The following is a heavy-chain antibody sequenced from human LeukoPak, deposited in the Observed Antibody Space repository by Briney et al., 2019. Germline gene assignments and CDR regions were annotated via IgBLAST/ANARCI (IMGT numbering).Heavy chain of an antibody. CDR3: ARGLRWEPTSRRLVFDP. CDR1: GFTFSSYG. Sequence: PGGSLRLSCAASGFTFSSYGMHWVRQAPGKGLEWVAAIWYDGSNKYYADSVKGRFTISRDNSKNTLYLQMNSLRAEDTAVYYCARGLRWEPTSRRLVFDPWGQGTLVTVSS. D-gene: IGHD1-26*01. CDR2: IWYDGSNK. J-gene: IGHJ5*02. V-gene: IGHV3-33*01.